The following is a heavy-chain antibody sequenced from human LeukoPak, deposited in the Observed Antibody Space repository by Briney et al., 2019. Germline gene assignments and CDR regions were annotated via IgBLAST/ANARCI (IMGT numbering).Heavy chain of an antibody. CDR3: ALIPSFQVVPADY. Sequence: GASVKVSCEASGYTFTSYDINWVRQATGQGLEWMGWMNPNSGNTGYAQKFQGRVTITRNTSISTAYMELSSLRSEDTAVYYCALIPSFQVVPADYWGQGTLVTVSS. D-gene: IGHD2-2*01. CDR2: MNPNSGNT. J-gene: IGHJ4*02. V-gene: IGHV1-8*03. CDR1: GYTFTSYD.